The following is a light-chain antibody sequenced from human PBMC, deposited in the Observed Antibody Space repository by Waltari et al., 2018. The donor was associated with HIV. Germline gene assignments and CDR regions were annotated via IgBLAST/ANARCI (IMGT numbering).Light chain of an antibody. CDR1: NSDVGRYNY. V-gene: IGLV2-11*01. CDR3: CSSAGSIPYV. Sequence: QSALTQPRSVSGSLGQSVTISCTGTNSDVGRYNYVSWFQQHPGKAPKLMIYDVSNLPSGAPDLVSGSKSGNTACLTISGLQPEDKADYSGCSSAGSIPYVFGSGTKLTGL. J-gene: IGLJ1*01. CDR2: DVS.